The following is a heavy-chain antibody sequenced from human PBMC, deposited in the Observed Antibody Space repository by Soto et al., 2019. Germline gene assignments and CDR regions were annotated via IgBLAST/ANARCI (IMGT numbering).Heavy chain of an antibody. J-gene: IGHJ6*02. CDR1: GFTFSSYG. Sequence: HPGGSLRLSCAASGFTFSSYGMHWVRQAPGKGLEWVAVIWYDGSNKYYADSVKGRFTISRDNSKNTLYLQMNSLRAEDTAVYYCAREIVVTARYYYYGMDVWGQGTTVTVSS. CDR3: AREIVVTARYYYYGMDV. D-gene: IGHD2-21*02. CDR2: IWYDGSNK. V-gene: IGHV3-33*01.